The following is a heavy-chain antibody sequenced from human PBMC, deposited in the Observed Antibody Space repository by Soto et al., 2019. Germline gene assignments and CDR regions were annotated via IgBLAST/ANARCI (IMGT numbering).Heavy chain of an antibody. CDR1: GFTFSSYA. CDR2: ISGSGGNT. CDR3: AKGVGFENGGSH. Sequence: EVQLLESGGDLVQPGGSLRLSCAASGFTFSSYAMSWVRQAPGKGLEWVSAISGSGGNTYYADSVKGRFSISRDNFKNTLYLQMNSLRVEDTAIYYCAKGVGFENGGSHWGQGTLVTVSS. D-gene: IGHD1-26*01. V-gene: IGHV3-23*01. J-gene: IGHJ4*02.